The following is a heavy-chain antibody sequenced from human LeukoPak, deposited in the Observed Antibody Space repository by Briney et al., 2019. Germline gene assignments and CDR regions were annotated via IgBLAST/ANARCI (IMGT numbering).Heavy chain of an antibody. CDR3: AKDFLPDFWGGYPPGY. J-gene: IGHJ4*02. D-gene: IGHD3-3*01. CDR2: ISGSGGST. CDR1: GFTFSSYA. V-gene: IGHV3-23*01. Sequence: GGSLRLSCAASGFTFSSYAMSWVRQAPGKGLEWVSAISGSGGSTYYADSVKGRFTISRDNSKNTLYLQMNSLRAEDTAVYYCAKDFLPDFWGGYPPGYWGQGTLVTVSS.